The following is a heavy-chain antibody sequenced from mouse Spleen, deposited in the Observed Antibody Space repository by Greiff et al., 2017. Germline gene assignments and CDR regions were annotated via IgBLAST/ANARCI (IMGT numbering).Heavy chain of an antibody. CDR3: ARVYSYYSYDGGLDY. CDR1: GFTFSDYG. CDR2: ISSGSSTI. V-gene: IGHV5-17*01. Sequence: EVMLVESGGGLVKPGGSLKLSCAASGFTFSDYGMHWVRQAPEKGLEWVAYISSGSSTIYYADTVKGRFTISRDNAKNTLFLQMTSLRSEDTAMYYCARVYSYYSYDGGLDYWGQGTSVTVSS. D-gene: IGHD2-12*01. J-gene: IGHJ4*01.